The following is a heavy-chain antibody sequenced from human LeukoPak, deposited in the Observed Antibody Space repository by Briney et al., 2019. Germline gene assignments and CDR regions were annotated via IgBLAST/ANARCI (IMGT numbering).Heavy chain of an antibody. V-gene: IGHV3-7*01. J-gene: IGHJ3*02. D-gene: IGHD3-10*01. CDR1: GFTFSNCW. Sequence: GGSLRLSCAASGFTFSNCWMSWVRQAPGKGLEWMANIKQDGSEKNCVASVKGRFTISRDNAKNSLYLQMNSLRAEDTAVCYCARDYYRGAFDIWGQGTMVSVSS. CDR3: ARDYYRGAFDI. CDR2: IKQDGSEK.